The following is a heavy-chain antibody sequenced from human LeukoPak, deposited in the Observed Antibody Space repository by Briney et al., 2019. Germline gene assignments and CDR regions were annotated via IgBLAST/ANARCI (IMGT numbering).Heavy chain of an antibody. J-gene: IGHJ4*02. Sequence: PSETLSLTCAVYGGSFSGYYWSWIRRPPGKGLEWIGEINHSGSTNYNPSLKSRVTISVDTSKNQFSLKLSSVTAVDTAVYYCARSYSSSFDYWGQGTLVTVSS. CDR2: INHSGST. CDR3: ARSYSSSFDY. V-gene: IGHV4-34*01. D-gene: IGHD6-13*01. CDR1: GGSFSGYY.